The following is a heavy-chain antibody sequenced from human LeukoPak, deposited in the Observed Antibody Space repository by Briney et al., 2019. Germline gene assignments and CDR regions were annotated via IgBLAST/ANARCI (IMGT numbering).Heavy chain of an antibody. CDR2: ISAYNGNT. V-gene: IGHV1-18*01. D-gene: IGHD3-16*01. CDR1: GYTFTNYG. J-gene: IGHJ3*02. CDR3: AKASPLHGVDI. Sequence: APLKVSCKASGYTFTNYGINWVRQAPGEGLEWMGWISAYNGNTNYAHNLQDRVTMTTDTPTSTADMELRRLRFDDTGANYCAKASPLHGVDIWGQGTMVTVSS.